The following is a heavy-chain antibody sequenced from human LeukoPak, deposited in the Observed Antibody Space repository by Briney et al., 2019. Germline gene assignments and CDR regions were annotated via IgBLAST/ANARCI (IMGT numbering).Heavy chain of an antibody. V-gene: IGHV3-49*03. J-gene: IGHJ4*02. CDR2: IRSKAYGETA. CDR1: GFTFGDYA. Sequence: PGGSLRLSCTASGFTFGDYAMSWIRQAPGKGLEWVGFIRSKAYGETADYAASVKGRFTISRDDSKAIAYLQMNSVKTEDTAVYHCTRDRGAYNLYDYWGQETLVTVSS. CDR3: TRDRGAYNLYDY. D-gene: IGHD1-1*01.